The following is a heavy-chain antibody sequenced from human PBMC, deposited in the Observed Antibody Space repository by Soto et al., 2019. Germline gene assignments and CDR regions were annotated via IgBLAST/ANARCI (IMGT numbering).Heavy chain of an antibody. CDR1: GYTFTGYY. D-gene: IGHD4-4*01. CDR3: ARAPTVPYYYGMDV. V-gene: IGHV1-2*02. CDR2: INPNSGGT. Sequence: GASVKVSCKASGYTFTGYYMHWVRQAPGQGLEWMGWINPNSGGTNYAQKFQGRVTMTRDTSISTAYMELSRLRSDDTAVYYCARAPTVPYYYGMDVWGQGTTVTVSS. J-gene: IGHJ6*02.